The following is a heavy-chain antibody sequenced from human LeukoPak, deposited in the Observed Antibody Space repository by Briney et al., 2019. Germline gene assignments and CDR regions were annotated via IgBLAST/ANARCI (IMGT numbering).Heavy chain of an antibody. Sequence: GGSLRLSCAASGFTFSTYGMHWVRQAPGKGLEWVAVISYDGSNKYYADSVKGRFTISRDNSKNTLFLQMNSLRAEDTAVYYCAKARGNLRANYFDYWGQGTLVTVSS. CDR2: ISYDGSNK. J-gene: IGHJ4*02. CDR3: AKARGNLRANYFDY. V-gene: IGHV3-30*18. D-gene: IGHD1-14*01. CDR1: GFTFSTYG.